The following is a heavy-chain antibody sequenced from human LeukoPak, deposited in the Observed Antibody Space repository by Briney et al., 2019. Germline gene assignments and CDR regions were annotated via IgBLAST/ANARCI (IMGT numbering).Heavy chain of an antibody. D-gene: IGHD1-1*01. CDR2: INHSEST. V-gene: IGHV4-34*01. CDR1: GGSFSGYY. CDR3: ARGMMVRLKDVFDI. J-gene: IGHJ3*02. Sequence: PSETLSLTCAVHGGSFSGYYWSWIRQPPGKGLEWIGEINHSESTNYNSSLKSRVTISVDTSKNQFSLKLSSVTAADTAVYYCARGMMVRLKDVFDIWGQGTMVTVSS.